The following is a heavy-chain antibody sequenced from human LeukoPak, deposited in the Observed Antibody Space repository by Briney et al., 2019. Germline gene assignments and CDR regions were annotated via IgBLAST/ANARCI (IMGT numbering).Heavy chain of an antibody. Sequence: GGSLRLSCAASGFTFDDYAMHWVRQAPGKGLEWVSGISWNSGSIGYADSVKGRFTISRDNSKNSLYLQMNSLRTEDTALYYCAKGSYDSSGYYHHFDYWGQGTLVTVSS. D-gene: IGHD3-22*01. V-gene: IGHV3-9*01. CDR1: GFTFDDYA. J-gene: IGHJ4*02. CDR3: AKGSYDSSGYYHHFDY. CDR2: ISWNSGSI.